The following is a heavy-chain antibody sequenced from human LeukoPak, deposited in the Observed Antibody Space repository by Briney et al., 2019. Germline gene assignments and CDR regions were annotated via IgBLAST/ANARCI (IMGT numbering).Heavy chain of an antibody. Sequence: SETLSLTCTVSGGSISSYYWSWIRQPPGKGLEWIGYIYYSGSTDYNPSLKSRVTISVDTSKNRFSLKLSSVTAADTAVYYCASNYCGSGGFPGRSSDYWGQGTLVTVSS. V-gene: IGHV4-59*12. CDR3: ASNYCGSGGFPGRSSDY. D-gene: IGHD3-10*01. J-gene: IGHJ4*02. CDR1: GGSISSYY. CDR2: IYYSGST.